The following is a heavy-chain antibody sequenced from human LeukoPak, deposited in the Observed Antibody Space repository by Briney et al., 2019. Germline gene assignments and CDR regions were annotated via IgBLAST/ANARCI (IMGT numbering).Heavy chain of an antibody. CDR1: GGSISSSSYY. CDR3: AKTQTRVV. D-gene: IGHD3-10*01. CDR2: IYYSGST. J-gene: IGHJ6*03. Sequence: PSETLSLTCTVSGGSISSSSYYWGWIRQPPGKGLEWIGSIYYSGSTFYNPSLKSRVTISVDTSKNQFSLKLSSVTATDTAVYYCAKTQTRVVWGKGTTVTVPS. V-gene: IGHV4-39*01.